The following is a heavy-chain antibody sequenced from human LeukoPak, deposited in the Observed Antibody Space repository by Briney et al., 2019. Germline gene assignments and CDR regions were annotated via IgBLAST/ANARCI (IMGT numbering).Heavy chain of an antibody. J-gene: IGHJ4*02. CDR2: INLDGSEK. CDR1: GFTFSSYW. Sequence: GGSLRLSCAASGFTFSSYWMTWVRQAPGKGLEWVANINLDGSEKYYVDSVKGRFTISRDNAKNSVYLQMNSLRAEDTAVYYCARNAYGSGRFDYWGQGTLVTVSS. D-gene: IGHD3-10*01. V-gene: IGHV3-7*01. CDR3: ARNAYGSGRFDY.